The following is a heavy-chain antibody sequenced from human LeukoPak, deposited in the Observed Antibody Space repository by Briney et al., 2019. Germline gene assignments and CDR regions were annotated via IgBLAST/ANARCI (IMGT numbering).Heavy chain of an antibody. CDR1: GFTFSSYA. D-gene: IGHD3-10*01. CDR3: ASVPGETKKRAIDY. CDR2: ISGSGGST. J-gene: IGHJ4*02. Sequence: TGGSLRLSCAASGFTFSSYAMSWVRQAPGKGLEWVSAISGSGGSTYYADSVKGRFTISRDNSKNTLYLQMNSLRAEDTAVYYCASVPGETKKRAIDYWGQGTLVTVSS. V-gene: IGHV3-23*01.